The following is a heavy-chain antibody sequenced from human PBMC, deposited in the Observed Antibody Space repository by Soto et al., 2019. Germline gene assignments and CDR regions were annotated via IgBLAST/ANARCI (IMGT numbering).Heavy chain of an antibody. CDR2: ISAYNGNT. D-gene: IGHD1-26*01. CDR3: ARGYSKSRELRDAFDI. CDR1: GYTFTSYG. V-gene: IGHV1-18*01. J-gene: IGHJ3*02. Sequence: GPPVKVSCKASGYTFTSYGISWVRQAPGQGLEWMGWISAYNGNTNYAQKLQGRVTMTTDTSTSTAYMELRSLRSDDTAVYYCARGYSKSRELRDAFDIWGQGTMVTVS.